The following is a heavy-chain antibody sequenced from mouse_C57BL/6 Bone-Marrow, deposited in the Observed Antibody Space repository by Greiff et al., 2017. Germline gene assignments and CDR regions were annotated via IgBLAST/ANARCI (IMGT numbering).Heavy chain of an antibody. Sequence: QVQLKESGAELARPGASVKLSCKASGYTFTSSGISWVKQRTGQGLEWIGEIYPRSGNTYYNEKFKGKATLTADKSSSTAYMELRSLTSEDSAVYFCARREIWGYYGSSYRYFDVWGTGTTVTVSS. J-gene: IGHJ1*03. CDR1: GYTFTSSG. D-gene: IGHD1-1*01. CDR3: ARREIWGYYGSSYRYFDV. CDR2: IYPRSGNT. V-gene: IGHV1-81*01.